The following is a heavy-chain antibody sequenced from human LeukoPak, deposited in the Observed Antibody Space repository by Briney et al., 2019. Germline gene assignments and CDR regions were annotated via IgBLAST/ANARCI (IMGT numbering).Heavy chain of an antibody. D-gene: IGHD6-13*01. J-gene: IGHJ4*02. Sequence: ASMKVSCKASGYTFTGYYMHWVRQAPGQGLEWMGWINPNSGGANYAQKFQGRVTMTRDTSISTAYMELRSLRSDDTAIYYCARGSSYTSSWHEDYWGQGTLVTVSS. CDR3: ARGSSYTSSWHEDY. V-gene: IGHV1-2*02. CDR1: GYTFTGYY. CDR2: INPNSGGA.